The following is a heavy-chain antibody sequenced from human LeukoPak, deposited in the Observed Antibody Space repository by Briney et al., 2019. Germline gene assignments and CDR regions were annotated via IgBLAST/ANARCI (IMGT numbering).Heavy chain of an antibody. CDR1: GGTFSSYA. Sequence: SVNVSCKASGGTFSSYAISWVRQAPGQGLEWMGRIIPILGIANYAQKFQGRATITADKSTSTAYMELSSLRSEDTAVYYCPSTPRRAAAGTGYWGQGTLVTVSS. CDR3: PSTPRRAAAGTGY. CDR2: IIPILGIA. J-gene: IGHJ4*02. V-gene: IGHV1-69*04. D-gene: IGHD6-13*01.